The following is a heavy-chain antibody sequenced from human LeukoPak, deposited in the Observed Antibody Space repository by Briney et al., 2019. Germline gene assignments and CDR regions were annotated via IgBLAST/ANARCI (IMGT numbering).Heavy chain of an antibody. D-gene: IGHD6-19*01. V-gene: IGHV3-23*01. CDR3: VKHLSGTYHFDY. CDR1: GFTFNNYA. Sequence: GGSLRLSCAASGFTFNNYAMTWVRQAPGKGLEWVSAISDSGGSTYYADSVNGRFTISRDNSKNTLFLQMNSLRAEDTAVYYCVKHLSGTYHFDYWGQGSLVTVSS. CDR2: ISDSGGST. J-gene: IGHJ4*02.